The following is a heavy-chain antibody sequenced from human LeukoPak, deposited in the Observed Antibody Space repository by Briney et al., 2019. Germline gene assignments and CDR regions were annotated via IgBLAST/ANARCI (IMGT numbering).Heavy chain of an antibody. V-gene: IGHV1-69*13. CDR1: GRTFSSYA. D-gene: IGHD3-3*01. CDR2: IIPIFGTA. J-gene: IGHJ6*02. CDR3: ARERGHTIFGVVSYGMDV. Sequence: ASVKVSCKASGRTFSSYAISWVRQAPGQGLEWMGGIIPIFGTANYAQKFQGRVTITADESTSTAYMELSSLRSEDTAVYYCARERGHTIFGVVSYGMDVWGQGTTVTVSS.